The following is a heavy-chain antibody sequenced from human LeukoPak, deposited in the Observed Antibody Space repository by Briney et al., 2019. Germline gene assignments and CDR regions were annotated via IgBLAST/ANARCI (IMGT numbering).Heavy chain of an antibody. CDR1: GGSFSGYY. CDR3: ARRDFWSGYYNF. J-gene: IGHJ4*02. D-gene: IGHD3-3*01. V-gene: IGHV4-34*01. Sequence: SETLSLTCAVYGGSFSGYYWNWVRQPPGKGLEWIGEINNSGSTTYYPSLKSRVTISIDTSRNQFSLKLSSLTAADTAVYYCARRDFWSGYYNFWGQGTLVTVSS. CDR2: INNSGST.